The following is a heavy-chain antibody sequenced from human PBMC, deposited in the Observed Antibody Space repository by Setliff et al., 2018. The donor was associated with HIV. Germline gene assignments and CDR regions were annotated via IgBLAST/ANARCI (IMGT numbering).Heavy chain of an antibody. CDR2: ISGSGVTS. CDR1: GFTFDEYA. V-gene: IGHV3-23*01. D-gene: IGHD2-2*01. CDR3: AKSGYCGSSTCRNFYYYMDV. J-gene: IGHJ6*03. Sequence: GSLRLSCAASGFTFDEYAMNWVRQAPGKGLEWVSAISGSGVTSHYADSVKGRFTISRDNSRNTLYVQMNSLRAEDSAVYYCAKSGYCGSSTCRNFYYYMDVWGKGTTVTVSS.